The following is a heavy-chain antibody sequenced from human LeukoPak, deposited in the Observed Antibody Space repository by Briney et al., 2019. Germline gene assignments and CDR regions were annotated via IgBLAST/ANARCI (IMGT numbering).Heavy chain of an antibody. CDR2: IYYSGIT. CDR3: ARRRIAEAGPIDH. V-gene: IGHV4-39*01. CDR1: GDSISSSSYY. D-gene: IGHD6-13*01. J-gene: IGHJ4*02. Sequence: SETLSLTCTVSGDSISSSSYYWGWIRQPPGKGLEWIGSIYYSGITYYSPSLKSRVTISVDTSKNQFSLKLSSVTAADTGVYYCARRRIAEAGPIDHWGQRTLVTVSS.